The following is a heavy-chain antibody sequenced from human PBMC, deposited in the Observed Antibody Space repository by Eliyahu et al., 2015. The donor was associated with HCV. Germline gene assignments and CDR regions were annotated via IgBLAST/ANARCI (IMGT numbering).Heavy chain of an antibody. CDR1: GFPFSNFA. CDR3: VTEREGRGPNDY. V-gene: IGHV3-30*01. CDR2: ISSDGSYT. J-gene: IGHJ4*02. D-gene: IGHD3-10*01. Sequence: QVQLVESGGGVVQPGGSLXLSCAASGFPFSNFALHWVRQTPGKSLEWVGVISSDGSYTNYVDSVKGRFTFSRDNFKNTLYLQMNSLGVEDTAMYYCVTEREGRGPNDYWGQGTLVTVSS.